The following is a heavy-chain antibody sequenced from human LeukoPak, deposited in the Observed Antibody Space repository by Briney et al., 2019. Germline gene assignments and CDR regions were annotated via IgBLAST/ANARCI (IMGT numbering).Heavy chain of an antibody. D-gene: IGHD6-13*01. CDR3: AKVDSSSWSSLDF. CDR2: IRYDGSNK. J-gene: IGHJ4*02. Sequence: PGGSLRLSCAASGFTFSSYGMHWVRQAPGKVLEWVAFIRYDGSNKYYADSVKGRFTISRDNPKNTLYLQMNSLRTEDTAVYYCAKVDSSSWSSLDFWGQGTLVTVSS. V-gene: IGHV3-30*02. CDR1: GFTFSSYG.